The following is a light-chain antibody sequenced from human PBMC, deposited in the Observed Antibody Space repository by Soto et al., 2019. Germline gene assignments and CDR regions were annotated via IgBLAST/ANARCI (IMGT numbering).Light chain of an antibody. V-gene: IGLV2-11*01. Sequence: QSALTQPRSVSGSPGQSVTISCTGTSSDVGNYNYVSWWQQHPGKAPKLMIYDVSKRPSGVPDRFSGSKSGNTASLTISGLQAEDKADYYCCSYAGSFTYVFGTGTKVTGL. J-gene: IGLJ1*01. CDR1: SSDVGNYNY. CDR2: DVS. CDR3: CSYAGSFTYV.